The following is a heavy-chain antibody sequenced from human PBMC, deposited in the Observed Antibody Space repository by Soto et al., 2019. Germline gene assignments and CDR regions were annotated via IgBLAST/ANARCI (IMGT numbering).Heavy chain of an antibody. V-gene: IGHV4-39*01. CDR3: ARFVRGGGNWFDP. J-gene: IGHJ5*02. CDR2: IYYSGST. D-gene: IGHD2-15*01. Sequence: QLQLQESGPGLVKPSETLSLTCTVSGGSISSSSYYWGWIRQPPGKGLEWIGSIYYSGSTYYNPSLKSRVTISVDTSKNQFSLKLSSVTAADTAVYYCARFVRGGGNWFDPWGQGTLVTVSS. CDR1: GGSISSSSYY.